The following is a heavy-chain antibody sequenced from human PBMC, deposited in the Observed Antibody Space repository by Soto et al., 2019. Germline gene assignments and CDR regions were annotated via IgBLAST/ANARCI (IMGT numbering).Heavy chain of an antibody. V-gene: IGHV3-30-3*01. Sequence: QVQLVESGGGVVQPGRSLRLSCAASGFNFSSYAMHWVRQAPGKGLEWVAVISYDGSNKYYADSVKGRFTISRDNSKNTLYLQMNSLRAEDTAVYYCARDERGAALQPYFDYWGQGTLVTVSS. J-gene: IGHJ4*02. CDR2: ISYDGSNK. D-gene: IGHD1-1*01. CDR1: GFNFSSYA. CDR3: ARDERGAALQPYFDY.